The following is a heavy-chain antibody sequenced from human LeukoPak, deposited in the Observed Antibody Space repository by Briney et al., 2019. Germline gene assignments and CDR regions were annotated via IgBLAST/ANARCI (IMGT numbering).Heavy chain of an antibody. CDR3: AKEPYKGLRFLEWLSDAFDI. Sequence: GGSLRLSCAASGFTFSSYAMSWVRQAPGKGLEWVSAISGSGGSTYYADSVKGRFTISRDNSKNTLYLQMNSLRAEDTAVYYCAKEPYKGLRFLEWLSDAFDIWGQGTMVTVSS. D-gene: IGHD3-3*01. CDR1: GFTFSSYA. V-gene: IGHV3-23*01. CDR2: ISGSGGST. J-gene: IGHJ3*02.